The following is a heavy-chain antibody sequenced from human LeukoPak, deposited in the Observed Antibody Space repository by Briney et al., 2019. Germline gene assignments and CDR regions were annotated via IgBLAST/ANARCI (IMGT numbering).Heavy chain of an antibody. CDR1: GGTFSSYA. CDR2: IIPIFGRA. V-gene: IGHV1-69*05. D-gene: IGHD4-17*01. Sequence: ASVKVSCKASGGTFSSYAISWVRQAPGQGLEWMGGIIPIFGRANYAQKFQGRVTITTDGSTSTAYLDLSSLSSKATAVYYCAKAPTGYYYYYMDVWGKGTTVTVSS. J-gene: IGHJ6*03. CDR3: AKAPTGYYYYYMDV.